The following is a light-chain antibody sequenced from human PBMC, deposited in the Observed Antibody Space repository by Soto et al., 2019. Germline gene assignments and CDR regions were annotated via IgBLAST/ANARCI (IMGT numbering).Light chain of an antibody. Sequence: DIQMTQSPSTLSASVGDRVTITCRASQSISTWVAWYQQKPGKAPYLLIYKASSLEGGVPSRFSGSGSGTEFNITISSLQPDDFATYYCQQFKAYPLTFGGGTTVEIK. CDR2: KAS. CDR3: QQFKAYPLT. V-gene: IGKV1-5*03. J-gene: IGKJ4*01. CDR1: QSISTW.